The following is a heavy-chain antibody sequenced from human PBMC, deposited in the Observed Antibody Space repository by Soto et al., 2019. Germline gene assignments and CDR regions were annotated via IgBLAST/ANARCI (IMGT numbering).Heavy chain of an antibody. CDR3: AKDDISVSKTLDI. D-gene: IGHD6-19*01. J-gene: IGHJ3*02. CDR2: ISATGSNT. CDR1: GFTINSNY. V-gene: IGHV3-23*01. Sequence: PGGSLRLSCAASGFTINSNYMSRVRQAPGKGLEWVSAISATGSNTYYADSVKGRFTVSRDNSRNTLYLQINSLRADDTALYYCAKDDISVSKTLDIWGQGTMVTVSS.